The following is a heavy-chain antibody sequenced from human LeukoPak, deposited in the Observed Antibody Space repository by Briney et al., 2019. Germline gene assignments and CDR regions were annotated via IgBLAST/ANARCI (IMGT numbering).Heavy chain of an antibody. V-gene: IGHV1-3*04. CDR2: INIGNGNT. CDR3: VRDLGTGSFLFY. CDR1: GYTFTSHT. J-gene: IGHJ4*02. D-gene: IGHD2-8*02. Sequence: ASVTVSCKASGYTFTSHTMHWVRQAPGQRPEGMGWINIGNGNTIYSQRFQGRVTINRDISATTAYMELTSLISEDTAIYYCVRDLGTGSFLFYWGQGTLVTVSS.